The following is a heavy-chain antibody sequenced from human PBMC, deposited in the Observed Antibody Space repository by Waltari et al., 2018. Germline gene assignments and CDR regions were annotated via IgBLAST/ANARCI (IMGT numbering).Heavy chain of an antibody. CDR1: GFTVSRNY. J-gene: IGHJ4*02. CDR3: ARDCSGGSCYSVEY. CDR2: IYSGGST. Sequence: EVQLVESGGGLIQPGGSLRLSCAASGFTVSRNYMSWVRRAPGKGLEWVSVIYSGGSTYYADSVKGRFTISRDNSKNTLYLQMNSLRAEDTAVYYCARDCSGGSCYSVEYWGQGTLVTVSS. D-gene: IGHD2-15*01. V-gene: IGHV3-53*01.